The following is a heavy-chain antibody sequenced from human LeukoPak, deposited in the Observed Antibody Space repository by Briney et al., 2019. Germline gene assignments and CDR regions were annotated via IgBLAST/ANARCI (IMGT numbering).Heavy chain of an antibody. D-gene: IGHD1-1*01. CDR3: ASGRGRRMDV. V-gene: IGHV3-11*06. J-gene: IGHJ6*02. CDR2: ISSSRSYT. Sequence: GGSLRLSCAASGFIFSDYYMTWIRQAPGKGLEWVSDISSSRSYTNYADSVKGRFTISRDNAKNSLYLQMNSLRADDTAVYYCASGRGRRMDVWGQGTTVTVSS. CDR1: GFIFSDYY.